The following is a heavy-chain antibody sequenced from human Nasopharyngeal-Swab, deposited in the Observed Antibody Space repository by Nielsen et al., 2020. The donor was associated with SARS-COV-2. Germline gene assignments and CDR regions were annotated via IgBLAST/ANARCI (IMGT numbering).Heavy chain of an antibody. CDR2: IYYRGDT. D-gene: IGHD1-26*01. V-gene: IGHV4-31*03. CDR3: ARVRPGAFYYYGMDV. Sequence: LSLTCSVSGGSMNTDGYYWSWIRQYPGKGLEWIGYIYYRGDTHYNPSLKSRVSMSLDTSKKQLSLKLGSVTVADTAVYYCARVRPGAFYYYGMDVWGQGTTVTVSS. J-gene: IGHJ6*02. CDR1: GGSMNTDGYY.